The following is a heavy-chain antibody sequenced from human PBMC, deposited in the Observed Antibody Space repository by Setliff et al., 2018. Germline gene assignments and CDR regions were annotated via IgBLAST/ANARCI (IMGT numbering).Heavy chain of an antibody. CDR2: INRDGSYT. V-gene: IGHV3-74*01. CDR1: GFTFSSYW. D-gene: IGHD6-13*01. CDR3: ARDSYTSPDY. J-gene: IGHJ4*02. Sequence: GGSLSLSCAASGFTFSSYWMYWVRQAPGKGLVWVSRINRDGSYTVYADSVEGRFTISRDNAKNTLYLQMNSLGAEDTAVYYCARDSYTSPDYWGQGTLVTVSS.